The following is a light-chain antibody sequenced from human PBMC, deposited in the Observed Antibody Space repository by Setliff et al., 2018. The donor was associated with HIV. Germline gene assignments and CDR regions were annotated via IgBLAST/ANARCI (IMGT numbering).Light chain of an antibody. V-gene: IGLV2-14*01. CDR1: SSDIGLYNF. Sequence: SALTQPASVSGSPGQSITISCTGSSSDIGLYNFVSWYQQHPGKAPKLIIYEVNNRPSGVSSRFSGSKSGNTASLTISGLQAEDEADYYCSSYTIETSYVFGTGTRVT. J-gene: IGLJ1*01. CDR2: EVN. CDR3: SSYTIETSYV.